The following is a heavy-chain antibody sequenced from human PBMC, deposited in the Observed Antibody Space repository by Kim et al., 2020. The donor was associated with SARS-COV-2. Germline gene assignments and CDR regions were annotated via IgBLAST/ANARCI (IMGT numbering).Heavy chain of an antibody. CDR3: ARVPQKYSYGASDY. D-gene: IGHD5-18*01. CDR1: GFTFSSYA. CDR2: ISYDGSNK. J-gene: IGHJ4*02. Sequence: GGSLRLSCAASGFTFSSYAMHWVRQAPGKGLEWVAVISYDGSNKYYADSVKGRFTISRDNSKNTLYLQMNSLRAEDTAVYYCARVPQKYSYGASDYWGQGTLVTVSS. V-gene: IGHV3-30*04.